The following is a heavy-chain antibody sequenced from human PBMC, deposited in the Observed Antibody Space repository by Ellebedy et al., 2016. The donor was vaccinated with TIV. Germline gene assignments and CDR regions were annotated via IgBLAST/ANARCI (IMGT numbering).Heavy chain of an antibody. D-gene: IGHD2-21*02. J-gene: IGHJ5*02. CDR2: IYQDGSDQ. CDR3: ARRGSYGDCAVQVNSWFDT. V-gene: IGHV3-7*01. CDR1: GFSFRSYW. Sequence: PGGSLRLSCAASGFSFRSYWMSWVRQAPGKGLEWVANIYQDGSDQYYADSVKGRFTISRDNANKSLFLQMNSLRVDDTAVYYCARRGSYGDCAVQVNSWFDTWGQGTLVSVSS.